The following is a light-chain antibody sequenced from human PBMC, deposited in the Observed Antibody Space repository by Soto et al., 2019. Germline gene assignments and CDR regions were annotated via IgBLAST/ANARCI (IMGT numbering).Light chain of an antibody. Sequence: QSALTQPRSVSGSTGQSVTISCTGTSGDVGYYNYVSWYQQHPGKAPKVMIYEVSERPSGVPDRFSGSKSVNTASLTISGLQAEYDADYSCCSFAGGPRYVFATGAKVTVL. V-gene: IGLV2-11*01. J-gene: IGLJ1*01. CDR2: EVS. CDR1: SGDVGYYNY. CDR3: CSFAGGPRYV.